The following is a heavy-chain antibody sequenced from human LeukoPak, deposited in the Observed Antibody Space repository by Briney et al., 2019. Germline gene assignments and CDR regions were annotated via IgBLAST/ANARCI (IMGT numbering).Heavy chain of an antibody. V-gene: IGHV1-69*01. CDR1: GGTFSSYA. D-gene: IGHD5-12*01. CDR3: ARGGYDQETFDY. Sequence: ASVKVSCKASGGTFSSYAISWVRQAPGQGLEWMGGINPIFGTANYAQKFQGRVTITADESTSTAYMELSSLRSEDTAVYYCARGGYDQETFDYWGQGTLVTVSS. J-gene: IGHJ4*02. CDR2: INPIFGTA.